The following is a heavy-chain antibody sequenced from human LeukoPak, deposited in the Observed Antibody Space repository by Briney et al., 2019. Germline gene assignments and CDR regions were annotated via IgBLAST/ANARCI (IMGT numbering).Heavy chain of an antibody. CDR3: ARGGLRFLEWLSSAYNWFDP. Sequence: GASVKVSCKASGYTFTSYDINWVRQATGQGLEWMGWMNPNSGNTGYAQKFQGRVTMTRNTSISTAYMELSSLRSEDTAVYYCARGGLRFLEWLSSAYNWFDPWGQGTLVTVSS. J-gene: IGHJ5*02. V-gene: IGHV1-8*01. CDR1: GYTFTSYD. D-gene: IGHD3-3*01. CDR2: MNPNSGNT.